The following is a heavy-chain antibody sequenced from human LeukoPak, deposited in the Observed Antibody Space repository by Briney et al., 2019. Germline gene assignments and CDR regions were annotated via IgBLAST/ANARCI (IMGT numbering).Heavy chain of an antibody. Sequence: SETLSLTCTVSGDSISSSSYYWAWIRQPPGKGLEWLGSIYYSGSTYYNPSLKSRVTISVDTSKNQFSLKLNSVTAADTAVYYCARLYSSGWSFDYWGQGTLVTVSS. CDR2: IYYSGST. D-gene: IGHD6-19*01. V-gene: IGHV4-39*01. CDR3: ARLYSSGWSFDY. J-gene: IGHJ4*02. CDR1: GDSISSSSYY.